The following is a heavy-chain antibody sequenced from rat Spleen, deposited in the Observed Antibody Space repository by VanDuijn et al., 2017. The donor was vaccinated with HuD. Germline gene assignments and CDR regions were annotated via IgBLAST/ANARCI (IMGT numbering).Heavy chain of an antibody. V-gene: IGHV5-31*01. Sequence: EVQLVESGGGLVQPGRSLKLSCVASGFTFNNYWMTWIRQAPTKGLEWVATISSDGSSTYYRDSVKGRFTISRDNAKITLYLQMDSLRSEDTATYYCVKDVSNSFYWYFDFWGPGTMVTVSS. CDR1: GFTFNNYW. D-gene: IGHD1-3*01. CDR2: ISSDGSST. J-gene: IGHJ1*01. CDR3: VKDVSNSFYWYFDF.